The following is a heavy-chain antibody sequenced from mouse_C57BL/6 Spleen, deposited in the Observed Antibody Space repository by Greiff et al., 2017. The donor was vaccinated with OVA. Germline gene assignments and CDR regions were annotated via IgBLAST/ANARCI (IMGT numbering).Heavy chain of an antibody. CDR3: ARSYDYSAWLAY. V-gene: IGHV1-69*01. Sequence: VQLQQPGAELVMPGASVKLSCKASGYTFTSYWMHWVKQRPGQGLEWIGEIDPSDSYTNYNQKFKGKSTLTVDKSSSTAYMQLRSLTSEDSAVYYCARSYDYSAWLAYRGQGTLVTVSA. D-gene: IGHD2-4*01. J-gene: IGHJ3*01. CDR1: GYTFTSYW. CDR2: IDPSDSYT.